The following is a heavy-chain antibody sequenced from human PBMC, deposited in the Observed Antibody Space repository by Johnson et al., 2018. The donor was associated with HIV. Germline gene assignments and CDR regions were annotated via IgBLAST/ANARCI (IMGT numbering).Heavy chain of an antibody. J-gene: IGHJ3*02. V-gene: IGHV3-66*04. D-gene: IGHD5-18*01. CDR3: ARLPSGYSRDAFHI. CDR2: IYSGGST. CDR1: GFTVSGNY. Sequence: VQLVESGGGVVQPGGSLRLSCAASGFTVSGNYMSWVRQAPGKGLEWVSVIYSGGSTQYADFVKGRFSISRDTSKNTVYLQMNSLRVEDTALYYCARLPSGYSRDAFHIWGQGTMVIVSS.